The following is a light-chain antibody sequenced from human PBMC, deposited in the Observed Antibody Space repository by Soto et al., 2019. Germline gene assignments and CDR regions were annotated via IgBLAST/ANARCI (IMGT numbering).Light chain of an antibody. CDR2: GNI. J-gene: IGLJ1*01. CDR3: QSYDSTLSARYV. CDR1: SSNIGASYD. Sequence: QSVLPQPPSASGAPGQRVTISCIGGSSNIGASYDVHWYQQRPGTAPKLLIFGNINRPSGVPDRFSGSKSGTSASLAITGLQAEDEGDYYCQSYDSTLSARYVFGTGTKVTV. V-gene: IGLV1-40*01.